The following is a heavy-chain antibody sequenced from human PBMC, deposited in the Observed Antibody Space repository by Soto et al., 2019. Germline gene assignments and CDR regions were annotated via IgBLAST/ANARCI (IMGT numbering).Heavy chain of an antibody. D-gene: IGHD3-22*01. Sequence: QVQLVESGGGVVQPGRSLRLSCAASGFTFSSYAMHWVRQAPGKGLEWVAVISYDGSNKYYADSVKGRFTISRDNSKNTLYLQMNSLRAEDTAVYYCARDPGFRPDYYDSSGYFNAYFDYWGQGTLVTVSS. CDR3: ARDPGFRPDYYDSSGYFNAYFDY. CDR2: ISYDGSNK. CDR1: GFTFSSYA. J-gene: IGHJ4*02. V-gene: IGHV3-30-3*01.